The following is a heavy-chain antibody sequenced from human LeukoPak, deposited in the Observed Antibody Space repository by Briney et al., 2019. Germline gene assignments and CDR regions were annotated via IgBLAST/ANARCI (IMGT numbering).Heavy chain of an antibody. CDR3: AKDSGYYEGASDY. CDR2: ISDGGDGT. Sequence: GGSLSLSCAASGFTFSSYAMSWVRQAPGKGLEWVSTISDGGDGTYYADSVKGRFIISRDNSKNTVYLQMNSLRAEDTAVYYCAKDSGYYEGASDYWGQGTLVTVSS. D-gene: IGHD3-22*01. J-gene: IGHJ4*02. CDR1: GFTFSSYA. V-gene: IGHV3-23*01.